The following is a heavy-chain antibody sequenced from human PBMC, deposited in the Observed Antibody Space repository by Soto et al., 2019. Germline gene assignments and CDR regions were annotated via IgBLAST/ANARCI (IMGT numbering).Heavy chain of an antibody. Sequence: PSETLSLTCTVSGGPISSYYWSWIRQPPGKGLEWIGFIYYTGSTNYNPSLKSRVTISVDRSKNQFSLKLSSVTAADTAVYYCVRGYYYYYVDVWGKGTTVTVSS. J-gene: IGHJ6*03. CDR3: VRGYYYYYVDV. V-gene: IGHV4-59*08. CDR1: GGPISSYY. CDR2: IYYTGST.